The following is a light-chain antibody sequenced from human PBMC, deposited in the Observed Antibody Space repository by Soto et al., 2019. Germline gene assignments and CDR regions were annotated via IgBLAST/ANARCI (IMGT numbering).Light chain of an antibody. CDR2: AAS. J-gene: IGKJ1*01. CDR3: QQSYSTPT. Sequence: DIQMTQSPSSLSASVGDRVTITCRASQSISSYLNWYQQKPGKAPKLLIYAASSLQSGVPSRFSGSGSGTYFTLTSSSLQPEDFATYYCQQSYSTPTFGQGTKVDIK. V-gene: IGKV1-39*01. CDR1: QSISSY.